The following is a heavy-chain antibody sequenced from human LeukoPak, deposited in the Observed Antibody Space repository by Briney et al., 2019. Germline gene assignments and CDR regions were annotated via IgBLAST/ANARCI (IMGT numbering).Heavy chain of an antibody. Sequence: GGSLRLSCAASGVTFSSHGMHWVRQAPGQGLEWVAVISYDGSNRYYADSVKGRFTISRDNSKNTLYLQMNSLRAEDTAVYYCAKDQLRCKWLQLGPFDYWGQGTLVTVSS. D-gene: IGHD5-24*01. J-gene: IGHJ4*02. CDR3: AKDQLRCKWLQLGPFDY. CDR2: ISYDGSNR. V-gene: IGHV3-30*18. CDR1: GVTFSSHG.